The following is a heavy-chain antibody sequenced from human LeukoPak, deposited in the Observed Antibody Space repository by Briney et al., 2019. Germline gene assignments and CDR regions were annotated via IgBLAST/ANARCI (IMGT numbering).Heavy chain of an antibody. CDR1: GGSISSSSYY. CDR2: IYYSGST. J-gene: IGHJ4*02. V-gene: IGHV4-39*01. CDR3: ARLGHEDYFDY. Sequence: PSETLSLTCTVSGGSISSSSYYWGWIRQPPGKGLEWIGSIYYSGSTYYNPSLKSRVTISVDTSKNQFSLKLSSVTAADTAVYYCARLGHEDYFDYWGQGTLVTVSS.